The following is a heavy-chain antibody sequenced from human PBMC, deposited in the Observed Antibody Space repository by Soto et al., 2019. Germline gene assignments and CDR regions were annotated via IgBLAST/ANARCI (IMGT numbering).Heavy chain of an antibody. Sequence: SETMSLTCTASGYSISTDYSSWIRQSPGKGLEWIGFIYYGGSTNYNPSLKSRVTISVDTPKNQFSLKLSSVTAADTAVYYCAKNWNWGSLVHWGQGTLVTVS. CDR1: GYSISTDY. D-gene: IGHD7-27*01. J-gene: IGHJ4*02. CDR2: IYYGGST. CDR3: AKNWNWGSLVH. V-gene: IGHV4-59*08.